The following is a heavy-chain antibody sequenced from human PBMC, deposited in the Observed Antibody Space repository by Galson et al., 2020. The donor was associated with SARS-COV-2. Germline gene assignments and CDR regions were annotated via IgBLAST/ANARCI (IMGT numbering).Heavy chain of an antibody. J-gene: IGHJ4*01. D-gene: IGHD2-15*01. CDR3: VRRMGFGKYCSGGSCATLGH. Sequence: GESLKISCRTSGYIFSNYWIGWVRQMPGKGLEWMGVIYPGDSDTMYSPSVQGQITISADRSINTAYLQWSSLETSDTATYYCVRRMGFGKYCSGGSCATLGHWGQGMLVTVSS. CDR2: IYPGDSDT. CDR1: GYIFSNYW. V-gene: IGHV5-51*01.